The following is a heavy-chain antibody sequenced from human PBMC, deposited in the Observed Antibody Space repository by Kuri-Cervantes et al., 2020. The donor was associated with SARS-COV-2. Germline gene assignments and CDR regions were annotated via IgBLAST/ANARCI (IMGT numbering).Heavy chain of an antibody. CDR3: ARGGFLEWFLDY. D-gene: IGHD3-3*01. V-gene: IGHV3-21*01. CDR2: ISSSSSYI. CDR1: GFTFSSYS. Sequence: GESLKISCAASGFTFSSYSMNWVRQAPGKGLEWVSSISSSSSYIYYADSVKGRFTISRDNAKNSLYLQMNSLRAEDTAVYYCARGGFLEWFLDYWGPGTLVTVSS. J-gene: IGHJ4*02.